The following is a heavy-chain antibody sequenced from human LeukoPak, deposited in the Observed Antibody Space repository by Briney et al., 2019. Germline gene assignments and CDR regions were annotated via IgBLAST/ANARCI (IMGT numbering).Heavy chain of an antibody. CDR3: AKPGDWNYYYYMDV. J-gene: IGHJ6*03. V-gene: IGHV3-9*03. Sequence: PGGSLRLSCVASVFTFDDYAMHWVRQAPGKGLEWVSGISWNSGSIGYADSVKGRFTISRDNAKNSLYLQMNSLRAEDMALYYCAKPGDWNYYYYMDVWGKGTTVTISS. CDR2: ISWNSGSI. CDR1: VFTFDDYA. D-gene: IGHD3/OR15-3a*01.